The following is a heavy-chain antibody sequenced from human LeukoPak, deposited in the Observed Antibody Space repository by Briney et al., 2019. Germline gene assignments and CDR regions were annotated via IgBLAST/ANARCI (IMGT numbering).Heavy chain of an antibody. CDR2: ISSSSSYI. D-gene: IGHD1-26*01. J-gene: IGHJ4*02. Sequence: GGSLRLSCAASGFTFSSYSMSWVRQAPGKGLEWVSSISSSSSYIYYADSVKGRFTISRDNAKNSLYLQMNSLRAEDTAVYYCARVGANNPDYWGQGTLVTVSS. CDR1: GFTFSSYS. V-gene: IGHV3-21*01. CDR3: ARVGANNPDY.